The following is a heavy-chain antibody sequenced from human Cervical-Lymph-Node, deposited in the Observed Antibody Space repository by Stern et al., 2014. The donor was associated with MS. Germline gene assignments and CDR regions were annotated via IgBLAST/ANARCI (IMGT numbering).Heavy chain of an antibody. V-gene: IGHV4-59*01. D-gene: IGHD2-2*01. CDR1: GGSITTYY. CDR2: FDNTGTT. J-gene: IGHJ4*02. Sequence: QLQLQESGPGLVKPSETLSLTCTVSGGSITTYYWSWIRQPPGKGLEWIGYFDNTGTTTYNPSLKSRVAISADTSKNQLSLKLTSVTAADTAVYYCARNAVFDYWGQGILVTVSS. CDR3: ARNAVFDY.